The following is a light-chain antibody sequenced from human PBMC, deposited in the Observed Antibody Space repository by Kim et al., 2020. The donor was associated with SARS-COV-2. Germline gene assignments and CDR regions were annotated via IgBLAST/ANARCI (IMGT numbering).Light chain of an antibody. Sequence: QSVLTQPPSVSAAPGQKVTISCSGSSSNIGNNYVSWYQQLPGTAPKLLIYDNNKLPSGIPDRFSGSKSGTSATLGITGLQTGDEADYYCATWDSILSVLFGGGTQLTVL. V-gene: IGLV1-51*01. J-gene: IGLJ3*02. CDR1: SSNIGNNY. CDR3: ATWDSILSVL. CDR2: DNN.